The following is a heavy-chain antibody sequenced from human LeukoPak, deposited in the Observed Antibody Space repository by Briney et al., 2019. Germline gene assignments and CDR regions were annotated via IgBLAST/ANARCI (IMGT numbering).Heavy chain of an antibody. CDR3: AREGTSDSIDS. CDR1: GFTFNSYE. D-gene: IGHD1-1*01. CDR2: ISSSDSTI. Sequence: GGSLRLSCAASGFTFNSYEMNWVRQAPGKGLVWVSYISSSDSTIYEDSVKGRFTISRDNAKNSLYLQMNSLRAEDTAVYYGAREGTSDSIDSCGQGRLVTVSS. V-gene: IGHV3-48*03. J-gene: IGHJ3*02.